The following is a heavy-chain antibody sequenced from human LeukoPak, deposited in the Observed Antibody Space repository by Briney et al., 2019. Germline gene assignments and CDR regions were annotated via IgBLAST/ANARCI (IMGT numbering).Heavy chain of an antibody. CDR3: ARESGWGLPHAFDF. CDR2: ISYDGSKI. Sequence: PGGSLRLSCAASGFTFSSYPLHWVRQAPGKGLEWVTVISYDGSKIYYADSVKGRFTISRDNSKNTLYLQMNSLRAEDTAVYFCARESGWGLPHAFDFWGQGTTVTVSS. CDR1: GFTFSSYP. D-gene: IGHD3-3*01. V-gene: IGHV3-30-3*01. J-gene: IGHJ3*01.